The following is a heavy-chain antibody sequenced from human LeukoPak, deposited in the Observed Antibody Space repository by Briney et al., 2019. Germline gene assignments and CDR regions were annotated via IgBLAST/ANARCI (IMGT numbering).Heavy chain of an antibody. D-gene: IGHD3-10*01. CDR3: ARMVRGRGYYYYYMDV. Sequence: PSETLSLTCTVSGDSIGSSSYYWGWIRQPPGKGLEWIGSIYYSGNTCYNPSLKSRVTISVDTSENEFSLKRSSVTAADTAVYSCARMVRGRGYYYYYMDVWGKGTTVTVSS. CDR1: GDSIGSSSYY. J-gene: IGHJ6*03. CDR2: IYYSGNT. V-gene: IGHV4-39*01.